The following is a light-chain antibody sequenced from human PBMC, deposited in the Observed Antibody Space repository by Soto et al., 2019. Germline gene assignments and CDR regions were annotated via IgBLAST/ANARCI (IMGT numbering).Light chain of an antibody. J-gene: IGKJ5*01. Sequence: QVTQSRSSLYDFVGDRLTITCHASHDITKFLNWYQQKPGKAPKLLIYDVSKLETGVPSRFSASGSGTDFTLTISRLKKEDIATYFSQQYDDLPITFCQGTRLENK. CDR3: QQYDDLPIT. V-gene: IGKV1-33*01. CDR1: HDITKF. CDR2: DVS.